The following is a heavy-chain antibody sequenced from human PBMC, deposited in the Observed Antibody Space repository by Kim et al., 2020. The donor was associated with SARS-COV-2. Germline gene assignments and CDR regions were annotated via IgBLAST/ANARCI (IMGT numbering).Heavy chain of an antibody. J-gene: IGHJ4*02. CDR1: GFSLSDHF. D-gene: IGHD6-13*01. CDR2: SKYKAGSDTT. Sequence: GGSLRLSCVASGFSLSDHFMDWVRQAPGKGLEWVGRSKYKAGSDTTEYAASVRGRSTISRDDSTNSLYLQMSRLKAEDTAVYYCGAWIAAAGFWGQGTLVTVSS. CDR3: GAWIAAAGF. V-gene: IGHV3-72*01.